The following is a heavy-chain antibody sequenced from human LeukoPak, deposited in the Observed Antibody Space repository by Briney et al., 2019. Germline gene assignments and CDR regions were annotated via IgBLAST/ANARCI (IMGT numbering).Heavy chain of an antibody. CDR2: IKQYGSEK. D-gene: IGHD1-1*01. J-gene: IGHJ3*02. CDR3: ASLVQLERRGVFDM. CDR1: GGSISSYY. V-gene: IGHV3-7*01. Sequence: PSETLSLTCTVSGGSISSYYWSWVRQAPGKGLEWVANIKQYGSEKYYVDSVKGRFTISRDNTKNSLYLQMDSLRAEDTAVYYCASLVQLERRGVFDMWGQGTMVTVSS.